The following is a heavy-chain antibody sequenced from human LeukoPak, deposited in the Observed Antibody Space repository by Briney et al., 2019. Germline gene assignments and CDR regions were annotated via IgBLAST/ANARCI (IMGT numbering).Heavy chain of an antibody. V-gene: IGHV3-74*01. J-gene: IGHJ3*02. CDR1: GFTFSSYW. Sequence: PGGSLRLSCAASGFTFSSYWMHWVRQAPGKGLVWVSRINSDGSSTSYADSVKGRFTISRDNSKNTLYLQMNSLRAEDTAVYYCASNVVVVANDAFDIWGQGTMVTVSS. D-gene: IGHD2-15*01. CDR3: ASNVVVVANDAFDI. CDR2: INSDGSST.